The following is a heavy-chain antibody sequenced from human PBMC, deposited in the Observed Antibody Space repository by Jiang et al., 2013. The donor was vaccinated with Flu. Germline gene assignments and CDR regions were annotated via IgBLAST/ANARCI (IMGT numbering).Heavy chain of an antibody. J-gene: IGHJ4*02. V-gene: IGHV3-30*04. D-gene: IGHD5-24*01. CDR3: ARDWGAWGFGYNFDH. CDR1: GFTFSSYA. Sequence: VQLLESGGGVVQPGRSLRLSCAASGFTFSSYALHWVRQAPGKGLDWVALISHDGSSKYYADSVKGRFSISRDNSKNTVYLQINSLRAEDTATYYCARDWGAWGFGYNFDHWGQGTLVSVSS. CDR2: ISHDGSSK.